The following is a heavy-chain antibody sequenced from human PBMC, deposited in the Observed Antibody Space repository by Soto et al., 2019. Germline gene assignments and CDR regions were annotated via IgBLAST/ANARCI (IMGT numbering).Heavy chain of an antibody. Sequence: ASVKVSCKVSGYTLTELSMHWVRQAPGKGLEWMGGFDPEDGETIYAQKFQGRVTMTEDTSTDTAYMELSSLRSEDTAVYYCAPPRPHQWFGEFYFDYWGQGTLVTVSS. V-gene: IGHV1-24*01. CDR3: APPRPHQWFGEFYFDY. D-gene: IGHD3-10*01. CDR1: GYTLTELS. J-gene: IGHJ4*02. CDR2: FDPEDGET.